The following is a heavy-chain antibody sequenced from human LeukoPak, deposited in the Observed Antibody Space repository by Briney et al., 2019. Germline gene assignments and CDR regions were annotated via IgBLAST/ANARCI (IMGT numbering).Heavy chain of an antibody. D-gene: IGHD6-13*01. CDR2: IIPILGIA. CDR3: ARGRPIAIAAAGSYFDY. Sequence: GASVKVSCKASGGTFSSYAISWVRQAPGQGLEWMGRIIPILGIANYAQKFQGRVTITADKSTSTAYMELSSLRSEDTAVYYCARGRPIAIAAAGSYFDYWGQGTLVTVSS. CDR1: GGTFSSYA. V-gene: IGHV1-69*04. J-gene: IGHJ4*02.